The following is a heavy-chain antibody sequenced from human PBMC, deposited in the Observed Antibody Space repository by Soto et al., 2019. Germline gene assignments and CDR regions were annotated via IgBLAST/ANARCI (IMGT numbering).Heavy chain of an antibody. V-gene: IGHV3-23*01. Sequence: GGSLRLSCAASGFTFSSYAMSWVRQAPGKGLEWVSAISGSGGSTYYADSVKGRFTISRDNSKNTLYLQMNSLRAEDTAVYYCAKSPGYCSGGSCAPTWYFDLWGRGTLVTVSS. CDR3: AKSPGYCSGGSCAPTWYFDL. J-gene: IGHJ2*01. CDR2: ISGSGGST. D-gene: IGHD2-15*01. CDR1: GFTFSSYA.